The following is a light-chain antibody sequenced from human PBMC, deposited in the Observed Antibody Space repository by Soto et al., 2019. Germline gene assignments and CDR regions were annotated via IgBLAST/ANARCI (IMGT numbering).Light chain of an antibody. Sequence: QSVLTQPASVSGSPGQSITISCTGTTSDVGGYLYVSWYQQHPGKAPKLMIYDVSNRPSGVSSRFSGSKSGNTASLTISGLQAEDEADYYCSSYRSNSTLVFGGWTKLTVL. CDR2: DVS. V-gene: IGLV2-14*03. J-gene: IGLJ2*01. CDR3: SSYRSNSTLV. CDR1: TSDVGGYLY.